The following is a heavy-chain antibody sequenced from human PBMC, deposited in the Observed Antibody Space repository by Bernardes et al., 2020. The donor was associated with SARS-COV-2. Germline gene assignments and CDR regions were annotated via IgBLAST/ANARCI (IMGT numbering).Heavy chain of an antibody. CDR3: AKDPYYDFWSGYYFDY. D-gene: IGHD3-3*01. V-gene: IGHV3-23*01. CDR1: GFTFSSYV. CDR2: ISGSGSST. Sequence: GGSLRLSCAASGFTFSSYVMSWVRQAPGKGLEWVSAISGSGSSTYYAYSVKGRFTISRDNSKNTLYLQMNSLRAEDTAVYYCAKDPYYDFWSGYYFDYWGQGTLVIVYS. J-gene: IGHJ4*02.